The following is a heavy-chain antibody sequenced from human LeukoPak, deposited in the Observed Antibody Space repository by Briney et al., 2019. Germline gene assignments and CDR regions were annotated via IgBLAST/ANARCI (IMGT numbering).Heavy chain of an antibody. J-gene: IGHJ4*02. D-gene: IGHD2-8*01. CDR3: AKDRVGYCIDGLCCPVDF. CDR1: GFTFSSYG. CDR2: IRYDGSNK. V-gene: IGHV3-30*02. Sequence: GGSLRLSCAASGFTFSSYGMHWVRQAPGKGLEWVAFIRYDGSNKYYADSVKGQFTISRDNSKNTLYLQTNSLRAEDTAVYYCAKDRVGYCIDGLCCPVDFWGQGTLVTVSP.